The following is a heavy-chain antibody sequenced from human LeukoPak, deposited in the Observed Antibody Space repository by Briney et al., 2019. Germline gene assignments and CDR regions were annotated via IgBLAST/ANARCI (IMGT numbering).Heavy chain of an antibody. V-gene: IGHV3-21*01. CDR1: GFTFSSYS. Sequence: GGSLRLSCAASGFTFSSYSMNWVRQAPGKGLEWVSSISSSSSYIYYADSVKGRFTISRDNAKNSLYLQMNSLRAEDTAVYYCASLVDSSWHYFDYWGQGTLVTVSS. CDR2: ISSSSSYI. CDR3: ASLVDSSWHYFDY. D-gene: IGHD6-13*01. J-gene: IGHJ4*02.